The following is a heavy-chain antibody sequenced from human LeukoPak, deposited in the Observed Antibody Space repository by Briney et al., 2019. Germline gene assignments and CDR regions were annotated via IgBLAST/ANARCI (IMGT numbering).Heavy chain of an antibody. D-gene: IGHD5-18*01. CDR3: ARERYGLEMDTAMFTDY. CDR2: IIPNFGRT. J-gene: IGHJ4*02. Sequence: ASVKVSCKASGYTFSGYFMHWVRQAPGQGLEWMGWIIPNFGRTNYAQKFQGRVTITGDKSTSTAYMELSRLRSDDTAVYYCARERYGLEMDTAMFTDYWGQGTLVSVSS. V-gene: IGHV1-2*02. CDR1: GYTFSGYF.